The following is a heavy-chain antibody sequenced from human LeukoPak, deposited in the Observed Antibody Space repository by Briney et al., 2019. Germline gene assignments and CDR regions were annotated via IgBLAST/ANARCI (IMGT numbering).Heavy chain of an antibody. V-gene: IGHV3-53*01. J-gene: IGHJ4*02. CDR2: IYSDGTT. D-gene: IGHD2-2*01. CDR1: GITVSSNY. Sequence: GGSLRLSCAASGITVSSNYMSWVRQAPGKGLEWVSIIYSDGTTHYTDSVKGRFTISRDNSKSTLYLQMISLRAEDTAVYYCARWYCTGTSCYYDYWGQGALVTVSS. CDR3: ARWYCTGTSCYYDY.